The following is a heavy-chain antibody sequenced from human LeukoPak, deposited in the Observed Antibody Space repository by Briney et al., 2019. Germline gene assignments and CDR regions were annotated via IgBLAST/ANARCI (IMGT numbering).Heavy chain of an antibody. CDR2: IKQDGSEK. CDR1: GCTFSRYW. V-gene: IGHV3-7*01. J-gene: IGHJ4*02. CDR3: ARGEYQLPQR. Sequence: PGGSLRLSGAASGCTFSRYWMSWVRQAPGKGLEWVANIKQDGSEKYYVDAVKGRFTISRDNAKNSLHLQMNSLRAEDTAVYYCARGEYQLPQRWGQGTLVTVSS. D-gene: IGHD2-2*01.